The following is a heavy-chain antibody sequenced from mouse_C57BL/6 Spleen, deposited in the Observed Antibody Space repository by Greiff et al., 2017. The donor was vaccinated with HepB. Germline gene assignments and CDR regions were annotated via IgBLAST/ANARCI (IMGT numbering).Heavy chain of an antibody. V-gene: IGHV2-9-1*01. CDR3: ARNYCGSSYYFDY. Sequence: LQESGPGLVAPSQSLSITCTVSGFSLPSHAISWVRQPPGKGLEWLGVIWTGGGTNYNSALKSRLSISKDNSKSQVFLKMNSLQTDDTARYYCARNYCGSSYYFDYWGQGTTLTVSS. J-gene: IGHJ2*01. D-gene: IGHD1-1*01. CDR2: IWTGGGT. CDR1: GFSLPSHA.